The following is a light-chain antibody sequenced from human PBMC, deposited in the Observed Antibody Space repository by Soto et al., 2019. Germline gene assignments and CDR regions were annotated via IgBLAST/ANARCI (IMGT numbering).Light chain of an antibody. CDR1: QSVLYSSNNKNY. V-gene: IGKV4-1*01. CDR2: WAS. J-gene: IGKJ1*01. CDR3: QQYYSPPMT. Sequence: DIVMTQSPDSLAVSLGERTTINCKSSQSVLYSSNNKNYLAWYQQKPGQPPKLLIYWASTRESGVPDRFSGSGSGTHFTLTISSLQAEDVAVYYCQQYYSPPMTFGQGTKVDIK.